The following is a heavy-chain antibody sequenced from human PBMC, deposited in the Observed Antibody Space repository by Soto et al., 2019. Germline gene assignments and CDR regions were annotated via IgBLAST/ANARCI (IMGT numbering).Heavy chain of an antibody. Sequence: PGGSLRLSCAASGFTFSSYGMHWVRQAPGKGLEWVAVISYDGSNKYYADSVKGRFTISRDNSKNTLYLQMNSLRAEDTAVYYCAKEEWELQVYYWGQGTLVTVSS. D-gene: IGHD1-26*01. CDR1: GFTFSSYG. CDR2: ISYDGSNK. J-gene: IGHJ4*02. CDR3: AKEEWELQVYY. V-gene: IGHV3-30*18.